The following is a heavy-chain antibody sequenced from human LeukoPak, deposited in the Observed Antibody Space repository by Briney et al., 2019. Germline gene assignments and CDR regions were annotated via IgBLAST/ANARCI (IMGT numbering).Heavy chain of an antibody. CDR3: ARELRIAVAGTKDY. V-gene: IGHV3-23*01. D-gene: IGHD6-19*01. CDR2: ISGSGTSA. J-gene: IGHJ4*02. CDR1: GFTFSSYA. Sequence: GGSLRLSCAASGFTFSSYAMSWVRQAPGKGLEWVSGISGSGTSAYYADSVKGRFTISRDNSKNTLYPQMNSLRAEDTALYYCARELRIAVAGTKDYWGQGTLVTVSS.